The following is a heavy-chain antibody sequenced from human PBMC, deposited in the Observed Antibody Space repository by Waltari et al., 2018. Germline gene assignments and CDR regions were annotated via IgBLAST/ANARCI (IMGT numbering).Heavy chain of an antibody. J-gene: IGHJ6*02. D-gene: IGHD6-19*01. V-gene: IGHV4-39*01. Sequence: QLQLQESGPGLVTPSETLSLTCTVSGGFIRRGRFHWGWVRQPPGKGLEWIGSVYYSGTTYSNPSLNGRITISLDMSKIHFSLNLTSVTVADTAVYYCARHRDATEWPVYYLHHYGLDVWGQGTTVTVSS. CDR3: ARHRDATEWPVYYLHHYGLDV. CDR1: GGFIRRGRFH. CDR2: VYYSGTT.